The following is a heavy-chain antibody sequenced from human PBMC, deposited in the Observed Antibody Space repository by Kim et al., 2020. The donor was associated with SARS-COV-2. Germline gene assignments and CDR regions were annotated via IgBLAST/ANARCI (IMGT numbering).Heavy chain of an antibody. CDR3: ARGPAGGYTYGSFY. CDR1: GFTSGDYA. D-gene: IGHD5-18*01. Sequence: GGSLRLSCTTSGFTSGDYALNWVRQAPGKGLDWVGVIRSKPYGGTTEYAASVKGRFTISRDDSKNIAYLQMNSLKTDDTAIYYCARGPAGGYTYGSFYWGQGTRVTVSS. J-gene: IGHJ4*02. V-gene: IGHV3-49*04. CDR2: IRSKPYGGTT.